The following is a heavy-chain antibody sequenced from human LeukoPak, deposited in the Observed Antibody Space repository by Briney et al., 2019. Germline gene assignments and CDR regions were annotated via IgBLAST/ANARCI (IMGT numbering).Heavy chain of an antibody. V-gene: IGHV3-23*01. J-gene: IGHJ5*02. CDR3: ARVAGWHWFDP. CDR1: GFTFSSYW. CDR2: IRPSGDNT. D-gene: IGHD6-19*01. Sequence: GGSLRLSCVVSGFTFSSYWMTWVRQAPGRGLEWVSSIRPSGDNTYYGDSVKGRFTISRDNSKNTVYLQMNNMRVDDTAVYYCARVAGWHWFDPWGQGTLVTVSS.